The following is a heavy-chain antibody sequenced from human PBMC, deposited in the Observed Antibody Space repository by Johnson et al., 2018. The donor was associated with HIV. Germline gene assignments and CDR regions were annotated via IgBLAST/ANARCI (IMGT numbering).Heavy chain of an antibody. CDR3: ARESGHVGVSACEM. Sequence: VQLVESGGGLVQPGGSRRLSCAGSGFTFNFHWMTWVRQAPGKGLEWVAIIKEDGGETYYVDSVKGRFTISRDNDNNLLYLQMSSLRVEDTAVYYCARESGHVGVSACEMWGQGTMVTVSS. D-gene: IGHD5-12*01. J-gene: IGHJ3*02. CDR2: IKEDGGET. CDR1: GFTFNFHW. V-gene: IGHV3-7*05.